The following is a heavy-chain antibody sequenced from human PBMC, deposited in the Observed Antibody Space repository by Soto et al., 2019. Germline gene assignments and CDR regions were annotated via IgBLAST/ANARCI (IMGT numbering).Heavy chain of an antibody. CDR1: GYTFTSYG. CDR2: ISDYNGNT. V-gene: IGHV1-18*01. J-gene: IGHJ4*02. CDR3: ARDRSGDPFDY. Sequence: GAALKISCKASGYTFTSYGSSCGLQAPGQGLEWMGWISDYNGNTNYAQKLQGRVTMTTDPPTSTAYMELRSLRSDDTAVYYSARDRSGDPFDYWGQGTLVTVSS. D-gene: IGHD2-21*02.